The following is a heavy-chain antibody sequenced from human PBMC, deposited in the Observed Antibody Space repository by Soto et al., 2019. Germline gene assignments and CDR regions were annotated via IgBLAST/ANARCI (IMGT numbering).Heavy chain of an antibody. J-gene: IGHJ6*02. CDR2: IYYTGNT. CDR1: KGSISTYY. Sequence: SSETRSLTCSISKGSISTYYWPWIRQSPGKGLEWFGYIYYTGNTKYNPSLQSRVTMSVDSAKNQFSLNLRSVTAADTGVYYCARDHRGRGLWFGEIVGGDYGLDVWGRATTFTISS. V-gene: IGHV4-59*01. CDR3: ARDHRGRGLWFGEIVGGDYGLDV. D-gene: IGHD3-10*01.